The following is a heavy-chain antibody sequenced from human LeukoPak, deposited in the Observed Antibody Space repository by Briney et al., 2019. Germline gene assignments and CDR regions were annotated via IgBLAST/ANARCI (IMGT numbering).Heavy chain of an antibody. J-gene: IGHJ4*02. V-gene: IGHV3-11*01. CDR2: ISSSGSTI. D-gene: IGHD3-22*01. CDR1: GFTFSDYY. Sequence: GGSLRLSCAASGFTFSDYYMSWIRQAPGKGLEWVSYISSSGSTIYYADSVKGRFTISRDNAKNSLYLQMNSLRAEDTAVYYCAKDLVGYYYDRSGQPLDYWGQGTLVTVSS. CDR3: AKDLVGYYYDRSGQPLDY.